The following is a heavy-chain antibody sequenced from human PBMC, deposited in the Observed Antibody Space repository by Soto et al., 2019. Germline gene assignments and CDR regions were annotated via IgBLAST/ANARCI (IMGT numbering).Heavy chain of an antibody. V-gene: IGHV4-30-2*01. CDR2: IYHSGST. CDR1: GGSISSGGYS. CDR3: ARAHYGAYGYGMDV. Sequence: QLQLQESGSGLVKPSQTLSLTCAVSGGSISSGGYSWSWIRQPPGKGLEWIGYIYHSGSTYYNPSLKSRVTLSADRSKNQFSLKLSSVTAADTAVYYCARAHYGAYGYGMDVWGQGTTVTVSS. D-gene: IGHD4-17*01. J-gene: IGHJ6*02.